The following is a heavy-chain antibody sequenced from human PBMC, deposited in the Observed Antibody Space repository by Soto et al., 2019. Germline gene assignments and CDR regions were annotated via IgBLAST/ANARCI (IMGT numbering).Heavy chain of an antibody. CDR2: ISAYNGNT. D-gene: IGHD3-22*01. V-gene: IGHV1-18*01. Sequence: VASVKVSCKASGYTFTSYGISWVRQAPGQGLEWMGWISAYNGNTNYAQKLQGRVTMTTDTSTSTAYMELRSLRSDDTAVYYCARNVNYYDSSVYWDYWGQGPRVTAPQ. J-gene: IGHJ4*02. CDR1: GYTFTSYG. CDR3: ARNVNYYDSSVYWDY.